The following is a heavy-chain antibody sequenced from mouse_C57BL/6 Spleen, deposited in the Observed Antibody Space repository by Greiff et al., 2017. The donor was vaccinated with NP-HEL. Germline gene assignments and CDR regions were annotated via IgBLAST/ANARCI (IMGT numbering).Heavy chain of an antibody. J-gene: IGHJ3*01. D-gene: IGHD2-4*01. V-gene: IGHV1-50*01. CDR2: IDPSDGYT. CDR3: ARESDYGG. Sequence: QVQLQQPGAELVKPGASVKLSCKASGSTFTSYWMQWVKQRPGQGLEWIGEIDPSDGYTTYHPKFKGKATLPVDTSSSTAYMQHSSLKSEDTAVYYYARESDYGGWGKGALVTV. CDR1: GSTFTSYW.